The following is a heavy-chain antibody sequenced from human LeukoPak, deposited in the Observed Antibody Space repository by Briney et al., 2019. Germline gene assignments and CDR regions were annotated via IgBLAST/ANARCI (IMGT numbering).Heavy chain of an antibody. CDR1: GGSISSYY. Sequence: SETLSLTCTVSGGSISSYYWTWIRQPPGKGLEWIGYIYYSGSTNHSPSLKSRVTISVDTSKNQFSLKLSSVTAADTAVYYCASYADYRFDYWGQGTLVTVSS. V-gene: IGHV4-59*01. D-gene: IGHD4-17*01. CDR2: IYYSGST. J-gene: IGHJ4*02. CDR3: ASYADYRFDY.